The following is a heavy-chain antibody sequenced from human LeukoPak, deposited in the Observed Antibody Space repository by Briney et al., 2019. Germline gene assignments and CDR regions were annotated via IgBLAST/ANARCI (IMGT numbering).Heavy chain of an antibody. Sequence: PGGSLRLSCAASGFTFSSYSMNWVRQAPGKGLEWVSYISSSSSTIYYADSVKGRFTISRDNAKNSLYLQMNSLRAEDTAVYYCARGRYSSSAEGFDYWGQGTLVTVSS. V-gene: IGHV3-48*04. D-gene: IGHD6-6*01. CDR2: ISSSSSTI. CDR3: ARGRYSSSAEGFDY. CDR1: GFTFSSYS. J-gene: IGHJ4*02.